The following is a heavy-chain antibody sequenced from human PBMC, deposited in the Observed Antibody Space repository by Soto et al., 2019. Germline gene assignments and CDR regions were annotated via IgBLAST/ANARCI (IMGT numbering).Heavy chain of an antibody. J-gene: IGHJ4*02. D-gene: IGHD3-9*01. CDR2: SYYRGNA. CDR1: DDSINSDKYY. CDR3: ARLEGLATISYYFDF. V-gene: IGHV4-39*01. Sequence: LQLQESGPGLVNPSETLSLTCSVSDDSINSDKYYWGWIRQPPGKGLEWIGSSYYRGNAYYNPSLQTRVTISLDKSKSQFSLKLNSVTAADSAVYFCARLEGLATISYYFDFWGPGALVTVSS.